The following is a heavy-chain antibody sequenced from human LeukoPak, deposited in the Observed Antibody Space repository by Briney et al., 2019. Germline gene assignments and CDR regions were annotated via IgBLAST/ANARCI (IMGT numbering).Heavy chain of an antibody. D-gene: IGHD6-13*01. V-gene: IGHV3-11*04. J-gene: IGHJ4*02. CDR2: ISDSGRTK. CDR1: GFTFSDYY. Sequence: GGSLRLSCEVSGFTFSDYYIHWIRQAPGKGLQWISYISDSGRTKNYADSVKGRFTISRDNAKNSLYLQMDSLRDEDTAVYYCAREEGAAVTRTLDYWGQGTLVTVSS. CDR3: AREEGAAVTRTLDY.